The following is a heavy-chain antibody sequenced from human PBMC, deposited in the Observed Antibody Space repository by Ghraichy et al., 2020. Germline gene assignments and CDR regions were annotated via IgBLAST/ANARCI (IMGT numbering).Heavy chain of an antibody. D-gene: IGHD4-17*01. CDR1: GGSISSYY. V-gene: IGHV4-59*01. Sequence: SETLSLTCTVSGGSISSYYWSWIRQPPGKGLEWIGYIYYSGSTNHNPSLKSRVTISVDTSKNQFSLKLSSVTAADTAVYYCARDRLTVTTYWYFDLWGRGTLVTVSS. CDR3: ARDRLTVTTYWYFDL. J-gene: IGHJ2*01. CDR2: IYYSGST.